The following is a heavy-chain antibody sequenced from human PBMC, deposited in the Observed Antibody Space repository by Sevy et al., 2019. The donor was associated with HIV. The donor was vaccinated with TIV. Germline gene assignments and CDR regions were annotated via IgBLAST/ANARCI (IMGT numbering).Heavy chain of an antibody. D-gene: IGHD3-16*01. CDR1: GFTFSTYD. J-gene: IGHJ6*02. CDR3: AKNRPPGGSYFSRHGMDV. Sequence: GGSLRLSCAASGFTFSTYDIHWVRQAPGKGLEWVAIISHDGSYRYYADSVRGRFSMSRDSSKNTLYLQMSGLSIEDTAVYYCAKNRPPGGSYFSRHGMDVWGRGTTVTVSS. V-gene: IGHV3-30*18. CDR2: ISHDGSYR.